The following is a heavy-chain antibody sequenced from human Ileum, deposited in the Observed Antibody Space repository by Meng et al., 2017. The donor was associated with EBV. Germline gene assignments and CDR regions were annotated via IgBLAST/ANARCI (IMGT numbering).Heavy chain of an antibody. D-gene: IGHD4-17*01. V-gene: IGHV4-4*02. CDR2: IYHSGST. Sequence: LRGAGPGLVQLSGAWSTAFTVPGDSISSKNWWSWVRQPPGKGLEWIGEIYHSGSTNYNPSFKSRVTMSVDKSKNQISLNLSSVTAADTAVYYCASGRDYAWHSWGRGTLVTVSS. CDR3: ASGRDYAWHS. CDR1: GDSISSKNW. J-gene: IGHJ4*02.